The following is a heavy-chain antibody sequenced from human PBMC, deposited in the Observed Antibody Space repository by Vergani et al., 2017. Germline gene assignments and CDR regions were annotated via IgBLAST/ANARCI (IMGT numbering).Heavy chain of an antibody. V-gene: IGHV4-34*01. CDR2: IDHTGRP. Sequence: QVQLQQWGGGLLKPSETLSLTCVVNGGYFTSYHWTRIRPSPGEGLEWVGDIDHTGRPDFNPSLKVRLTSSVDKSRNQFSLTLNSVTATDTAIYFCARVNTETNGHLYYYYYMDVWGQGTAVTVS. D-gene: IGHD4-11*01. CDR1: GGYFTSYH. CDR3: ARVNTETNGHLYYYYYMDV. J-gene: IGHJ6*03.